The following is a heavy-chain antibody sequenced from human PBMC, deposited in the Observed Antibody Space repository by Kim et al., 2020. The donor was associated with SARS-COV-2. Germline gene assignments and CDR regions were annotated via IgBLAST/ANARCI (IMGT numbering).Heavy chain of an antibody. CDR3: AFLIAVAGPGGAPFDY. V-gene: IGHV4-39*01. Sequence: SETLSLTCTVSGGSISSSSYYWGWIRQPPGKGLEWIGSIYYSGSTYYNPSLKSRVTISVDTSKNQFSLKLSSVTAADTAVYYCAFLIAVAGPGGAPFDYWGQGTLVTVSS. CDR1: GGSISSSSYY. D-gene: IGHD6-19*01. CDR2: IYYSGST. J-gene: IGHJ4*02.